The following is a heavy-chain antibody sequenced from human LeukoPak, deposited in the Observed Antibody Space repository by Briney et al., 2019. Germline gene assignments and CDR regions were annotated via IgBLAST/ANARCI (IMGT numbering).Heavy chain of an antibody. CDR3: ARLYSYAMDV. CDR2: IKEDGSDK. V-gene: IGHV3-7*01. CDR1: GFTFSRCW. Sequence: GGSRRLSCAASGFTFSRCWMTWVRQAPGKGLEWVAKIKEDGSDKYYVDSLKGRFTISKDNAKNSLYMQMNSLRAEDTAVYYCARLYSYAMDVWGQGTTVTVSS. J-gene: IGHJ6*02.